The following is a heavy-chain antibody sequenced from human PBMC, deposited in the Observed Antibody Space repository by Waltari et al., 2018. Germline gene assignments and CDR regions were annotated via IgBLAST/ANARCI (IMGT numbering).Heavy chain of an antibody. CDR2: IYTSGST. D-gene: IGHD6-13*01. J-gene: IGHJ6*03. V-gene: IGHV4-4*07. Sequence: QVQLQELGPGLVKPSETLSLTCTVSGGSISSYYWSWIRQPAGKGLEWIGRIYTSGSTNYNPSRKSRVTMSVDTSKNQFSLKLSSVTAADTAVYYCARVQKYSSSWSYYYYYYMDVWGKGTTVTISS. CDR1: GGSISSYY. CDR3: ARVQKYSSSWSYYYYYYMDV.